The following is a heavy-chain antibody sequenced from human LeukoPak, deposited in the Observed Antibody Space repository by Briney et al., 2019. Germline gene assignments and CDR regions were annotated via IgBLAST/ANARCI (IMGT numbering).Heavy chain of an antibody. D-gene: IGHD2-15*01. CDR3: VRPLERYSPYYFDH. CDR2: VYHTGST. J-gene: IGHJ4*02. Sequence: PGGSLRLSCAASGFIFSNYAIHWIRKPPGKGLEWIGSVYHTGSTYYNPSLKTRIPIFIDTLTNQFSLMLRPVTAADTAMYFFVRPLERYSPYYFDHWGQGILVTVSS. CDR1: GFIFSNYA. V-gene: IGHV4-38-2*01.